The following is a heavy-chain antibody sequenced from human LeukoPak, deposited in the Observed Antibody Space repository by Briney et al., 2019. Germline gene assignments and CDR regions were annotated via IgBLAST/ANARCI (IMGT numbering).Heavy chain of an antibody. D-gene: IGHD2-2*01. CDR3: ARQKCTSASCLTKNAFDI. CDR1: GSVSGYY. J-gene: IGHJ3*02. Sequence: SETLSLTCTVSGSVSGYYWSWIRQPPGKGLEWIGYIYTSGSTNYNPSLESRVTISVDTCKNQFSLDLSSVTAADTAVYYCARQKCTSASCLTKNAFDIWGQGTMVTVSS. CDR2: IYTSGST. V-gene: IGHV4-4*09.